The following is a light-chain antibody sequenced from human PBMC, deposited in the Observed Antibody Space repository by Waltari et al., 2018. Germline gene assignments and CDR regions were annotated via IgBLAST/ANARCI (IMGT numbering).Light chain of an antibody. J-gene: IGKJ2*01. CDR1: QSATNY. Sequence: EIVMTQSPATLSVSPGERATLSCRASQSATNYLAWYQQKPGQAPRLLIFGASTRATGGPVRFSGSGSGTEFTLTISSLQSEDSGVYYCQQYSKWPPFTFGQGTNLEIK. V-gene: IGKV3-15*01. CDR3: QQYSKWPPFT. CDR2: GAS.